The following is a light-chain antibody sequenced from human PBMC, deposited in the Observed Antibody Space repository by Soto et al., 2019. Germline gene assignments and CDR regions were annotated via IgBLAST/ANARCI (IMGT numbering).Light chain of an antibody. Sequence: DIQMTQSPSTLSASVGDRVTITCRASQSISRYLAWYQQKPGKAPKLLIYDASSLESGVPSRFSGSGSATEFTLTISSLQPDDFATYYCQQYNRYSPWAFGQGTKVEIK. CDR2: DAS. CDR3: QQYNRYSPWA. J-gene: IGKJ1*01. CDR1: QSISRY. V-gene: IGKV1-5*01.